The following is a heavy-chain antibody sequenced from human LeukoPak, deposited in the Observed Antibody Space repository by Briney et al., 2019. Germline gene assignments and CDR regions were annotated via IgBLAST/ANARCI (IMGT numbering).Heavy chain of an antibody. Sequence: ASVTVSCKASGYSFNTYGISWVRQAPGQGLEWMGWVSADNGETNYAQKFQGRVTMTTDTSTSTAYMELRSLRSDDTAVYYCARDYQLLLLWDCFDPWGQGTLVSVSS. J-gene: IGHJ5*02. V-gene: IGHV1-18*01. CDR3: ARDYQLLLLWDCFDP. D-gene: IGHD2-2*01. CDR2: VSADNGET. CDR1: GYSFNTYG.